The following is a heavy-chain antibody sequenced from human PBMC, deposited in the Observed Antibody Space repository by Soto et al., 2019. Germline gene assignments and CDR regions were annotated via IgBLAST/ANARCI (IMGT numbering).Heavy chain of an antibody. J-gene: IGHJ6*02. Sequence: SQTLSLTCXISGDSVSSNSAAWNWIRQSPSRGLEWLGRTYYRSKWYNDYAVSVKSRITINPDTSKNQFSLQLNSVTPEDTAVYYCAREAWNTNYYYYGMDVWGQGTTVTVSS. CDR3: AREAWNTNYYYYGMDV. V-gene: IGHV6-1*01. D-gene: IGHD1-1*01. CDR2: TYYRSKWYN. CDR1: GDSVSSNSAA.